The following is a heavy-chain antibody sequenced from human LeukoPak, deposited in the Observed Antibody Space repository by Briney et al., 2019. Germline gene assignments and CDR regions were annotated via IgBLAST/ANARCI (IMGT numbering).Heavy chain of an antibody. Sequence: GRSLRLSCAASGLTFSSYSMNWVRQAPGKGLEWVSSISSSSSYIYYADSVKGRLTISRDNAKNSLYLQMKSLRAEDTAVYYCARDSDGTTGYWGQGTLVTVSS. V-gene: IGHV3-21*01. D-gene: IGHD1-7*01. CDR1: GLTFSSYS. CDR3: ARDSDGTTGY. J-gene: IGHJ4*02. CDR2: ISSSSSYI.